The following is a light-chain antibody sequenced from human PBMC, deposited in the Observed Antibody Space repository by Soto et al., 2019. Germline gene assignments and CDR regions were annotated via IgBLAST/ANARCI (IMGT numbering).Light chain of an antibody. J-gene: IGKJ1*01. CDR2: DAS. V-gene: IGKV1-5*01. CDR3: QQYHNYPRT. CDR1: ESIRTW. Sequence: DVQMTQPPSSLSASVGDRVTITCRASESIRTWLAWYQHKPGKAPKFLIYDASSLESGVPSRFSGSGSGTEFTLTISNLQPDDFATYFCQQYHNYPRTFGQGTKVDI.